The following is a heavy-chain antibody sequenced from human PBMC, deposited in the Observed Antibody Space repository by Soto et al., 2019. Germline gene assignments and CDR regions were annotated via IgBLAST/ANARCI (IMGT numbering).Heavy chain of an antibody. CDR1: GDTFNFYS. J-gene: IGHJ4*02. CDR3: ASSYGTGYRAFDY. Sequence: QVQLVQSGAEVQRHGSSVKVSCEASGDTFNFYSINWVRQAPGLGLEWMGRVNPIVSMSNYAQKFQGRVTMTADKSTSTAYMELSSLRSEDTAIYYCASSYGTGYRAFDYWGQGALVTVSS. D-gene: IGHD3-10*01. V-gene: IGHV1-69*02. CDR2: VNPIVSMS.